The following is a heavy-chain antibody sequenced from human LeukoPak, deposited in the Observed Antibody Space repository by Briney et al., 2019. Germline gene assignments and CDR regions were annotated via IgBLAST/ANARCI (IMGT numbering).Heavy chain of an antibody. J-gene: IGHJ4*02. CDR1: GFSLSTSGMC. D-gene: IGHD6-19*01. CDR2: IDWDDDK. V-gene: IGHV2-70*11. CDR3: ARSGSGWYPDNYFDY. Sequence: ESGPTLVKPTQTPTLTCTFSGFSLSTSGMCVSWIRHPPGKALEWLARIDWDDDKYYSTSLKTRLTISKDTSKNQVVLTMTNMDPVDTATYYCARSGSGWYPDNYFDYWGQGTLVTVSS.